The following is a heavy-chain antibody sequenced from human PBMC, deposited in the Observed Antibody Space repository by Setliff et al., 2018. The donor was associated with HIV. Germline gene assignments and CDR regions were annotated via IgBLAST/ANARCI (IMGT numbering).Heavy chain of an antibody. CDR3: ARHHYDRSGYYSGPQYYFDS. CDR1: GGSISSYY. Sequence: SETLSLTCTVSGGSISSYYWSWIRQPPGKGLEWIGYIYYSGSTNYNPSLKSRVTTSVDTSKNQFSLKLTSVTAADTAVFYCARHHYDRSGYYSGPQYYFDSWGQGTLVTVSS. D-gene: IGHD3-22*01. J-gene: IGHJ4*02. V-gene: IGHV4-59*08. CDR2: IYYSGST.